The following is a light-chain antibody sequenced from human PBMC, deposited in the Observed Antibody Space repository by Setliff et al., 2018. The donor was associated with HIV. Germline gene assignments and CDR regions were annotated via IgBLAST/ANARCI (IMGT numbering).Light chain of an antibody. CDR1: SRDIGYYAY. CDR3: CSYAGRSTYV. Sequence: QSALTQPASVSGSPGQSSTISCTGTSRDIGYYAYVSWYQQHPGQAPKFLLYDVAKRPSGVSHRFSGSKSGDTAALTISGLQAEDEAYYYCCSYAGRSTYVFGSGTKVTVL. V-gene: IGLV2-23*02. J-gene: IGLJ1*01. CDR2: DVA.